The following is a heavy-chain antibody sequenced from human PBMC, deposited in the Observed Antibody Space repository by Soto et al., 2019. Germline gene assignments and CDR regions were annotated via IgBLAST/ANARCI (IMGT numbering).Heavy chain of an antibody. D-gene: IGHD6-13*01. CDR1: GDSVSSNSAA. CDR2: TYYRSKWYN. Sequence: PSQTLPLTCAISGDSVSSNSAAWNCIRQSPSRGLEWLGRTYYRSKWYNDYAVSVKSRITINPDTSKNQFSLQLNSVTPEDTAVYYCARDVLAAADGNWFDPWGQGTLVTVSS. V-gene: IGHV6-1*01. J-gene: IGHJ5*02. CDR3: ARDVLAAADGNWFDP.